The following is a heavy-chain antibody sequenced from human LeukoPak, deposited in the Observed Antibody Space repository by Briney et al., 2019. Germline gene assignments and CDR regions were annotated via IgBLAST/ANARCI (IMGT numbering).Heavy chain of an antibody. Sequence: GGSLRLSCAASGFTVSSNYMSWVRQAPGKGLEWVSVIYSGGSTYYADSVKGRFTISRDTSKNTLYLQMNSLRAEDTAVYYCARDNYYYYMDVWGKGTTVTISS. CDR1: GFTVSSNY. CDR3: ARDNYYYYMDV. J-gene: IGHJ6*03. CDR2: IYSGGST. V-gene: IGHV3-66*01.